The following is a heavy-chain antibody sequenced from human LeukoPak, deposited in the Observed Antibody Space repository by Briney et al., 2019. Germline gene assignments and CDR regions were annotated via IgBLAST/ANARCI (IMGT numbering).Heavy chain of an antibody. CDR3: AKQLGYCSDGSCYFDY. J-gene: IGHJ4*02. Sequence: GGSLRLSCAASGFTFSSYWMSWVRQAPGKGLEFVSAISNSGGNTYYADSVKGRFTISRDNSKNTLYLQLSSLRAEDTAVYYCAKQLGYCSDGSCYFDYWGQGTLVTVSS. CDR2: ISNSGGNT. V-gene: IGHV3-23*01. CDR1: GFTFSSYW. D-gene: IGHD2-15*01.